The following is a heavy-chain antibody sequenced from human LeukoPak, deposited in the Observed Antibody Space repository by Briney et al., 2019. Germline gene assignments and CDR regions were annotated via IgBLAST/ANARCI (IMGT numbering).Heavy chain of an antibody. Sequence: GASVKVSCKASGYTFTGYYMHWVRQAPGQGLEWMGWINPNSGGTNYAQKFQGRVTMTRDTSISTAYMELSRLRSDDTAVYYCAREVAARPFPRDYWGQGTLVTVSS. CDR3: AREVAARPFPRDY. V-gene: IGHV1-2*02. CDR2: INPNSGGT. CDR1: GYTFTGYY. J-gene: IGHJ4*02. D-gene: IGHD6-6*01.